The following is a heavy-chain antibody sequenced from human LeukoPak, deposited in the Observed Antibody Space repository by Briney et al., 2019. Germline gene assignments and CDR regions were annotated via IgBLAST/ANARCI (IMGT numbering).Heavy chain of an antibody. CDR2: IWFDGSKQ. Sequence: GRSLRLSCAASGFTFSSHGFHWVRQAPGKGLEWVAAIWFDGSKQCYADSVRGRFTVSRDDSKNTLYLQMNSLGADDTAVYYCARDPQSSMDVWGQGTTVTVSS. V-gene: IGHV3-33*01. CDR1: GFTFSSHG. CDR3: ARDPQSSMDV. J-gene: IGHJ6*02.